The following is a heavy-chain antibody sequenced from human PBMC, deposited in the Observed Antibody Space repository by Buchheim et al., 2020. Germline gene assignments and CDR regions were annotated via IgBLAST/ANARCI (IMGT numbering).Heavy chain of an antibody. CDR1: GFTFSNYG. J-gene: IGHJ4*02. CDR2: IWYDGSNK. CDR3: ARDLYCSGGSCYGFDY. V-gene: IGHV3-33*01. D-gene: IGHD2-15*01. Sequence: QVQLVESGGGVVQPGRSLRLSCAASGFTFSNYGMHWVRQAPGKGLEWVAVIWYDGSNKYYADSVKGRFTISRDNSKNALYLQMNSLRAEDTAVYYCARDLYCSGGSCYGFDYWGQGTL.